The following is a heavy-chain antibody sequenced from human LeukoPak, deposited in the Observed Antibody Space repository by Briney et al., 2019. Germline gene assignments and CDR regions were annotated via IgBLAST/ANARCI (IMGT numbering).Heavy chain of an antibody. Sequence: GEPLKISCKGSGYTFTSYWSGWVRQMPGKGLEWTVIIYPGDSDTRYSPSFQGQVSISADKSISTAYLQWSSLKAPDTAMYYCARRARYSGYDIDYWGQGTLVTVSS. CDR3: ARRARYSGYDIDY. CDR1: GYTFTSYW. V-gene: IGHV5-51*01. D-gene: IGHD5-12*01. CDR2: IYPGDSDT. J-gene: IGHJ4*02.